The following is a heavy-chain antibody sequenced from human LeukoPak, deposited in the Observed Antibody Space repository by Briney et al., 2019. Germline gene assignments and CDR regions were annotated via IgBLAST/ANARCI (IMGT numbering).Heavy chain of an antibody. J-gene: IGHJ3*02. CDR3: ARARFMITFGGVNDAFDI. V-gene: IGHV4-61*02. D-gene: IGHD3-16*01. CDR1: GGSISSGSYY. CDR2: IYTSGST. Sequence: PSQTLSLTCTVSGGSISSGSYYWRWIRQPAGTGLEWIGRIYTSGSTNYNPSLKSRVTISVDTSKNQFSLKLSSVTAADTAVYYCARARFMITFGGVNDAFDIWGQGTMATVSS.